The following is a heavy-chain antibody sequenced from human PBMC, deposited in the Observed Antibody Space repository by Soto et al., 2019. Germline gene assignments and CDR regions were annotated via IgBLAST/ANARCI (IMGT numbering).Heavy chain of an antibody. V-gene: IGHV1-8*01. CDR3: ARSTNDYGDRH. J-gene: IGHJ4*02. Sequence: QVQLVQSGAEVKKPGASVKVSCKASGYTFTSYDINWVRQATGQGLEWMGWMNPNSGNTGYVQKFQGRVSMTRNTSINTAYMELSSLRSEDTDVYYCARSTNDYGDRHWGQGTLVTVSS. CDR2: MNPNSGNT. CDR1: GYTFTSYD. D-gene: IGHD4-17*01.